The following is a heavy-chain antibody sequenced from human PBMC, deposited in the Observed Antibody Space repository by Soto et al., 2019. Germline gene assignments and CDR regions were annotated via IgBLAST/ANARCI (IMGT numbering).Heavy chain of an antibody. Sequence: QLQLQESGSGLVKPSQTLSLTCAVSGGSISSGGYSWSWIRQPPGKGLEWIGYIYHSGSTYYNPSLKSRVTISADRSKNQFSLKLSSVTAADTAVYYCASSGDYEYYFDSWGQGTLVTVSS. V-gene: IGHV4-30-2*01. D-gene: IGHD4-17*01. J-gene: IGHJ4*02. CDR3: ASSGDYEYYFDS. CDR2: IYHSGST. CDR1: GGSISSGGYS.